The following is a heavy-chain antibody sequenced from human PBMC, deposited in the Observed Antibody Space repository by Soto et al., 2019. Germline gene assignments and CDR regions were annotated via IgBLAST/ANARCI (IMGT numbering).Heavy chain of an antibody. CDR3: AKDATLMKNVPWVDP. CDR2: ISGSGGST. D-gene: IGHD2-15*01. J-gene: IGHJ5*02. Sequence: EVQLLESGGGLVQPGGSLRLSCAASGFTFSSYAMSWVRQAPGKGLEWVSAISGSGGSTYYADTVKGRFTISRDNSKDPLYLDRNSLRADDTAVDYCAKDATLMKNVPWVDPWGEGTLVTVS. CDR1: GFTFSSYA. V-gene: IGHV3-23*01.